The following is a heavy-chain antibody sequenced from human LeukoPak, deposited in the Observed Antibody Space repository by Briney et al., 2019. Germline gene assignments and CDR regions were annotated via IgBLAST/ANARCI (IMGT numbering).Heavy chain of an antibody. V-gene: IGHV3-21*01. CDR3: ARGSSGYSIGWRYY. D-gene: IGHD6-19*01. CDR2: IISSSSYI. J-gene: IGHJ4*02. CDR1: GFTFSSYS. Sequence: GGSLRLSCAASGFTFSSYSMNWVRQAPGKGLEWVSSIISSSSYIYYADSVKGRFTISRDNAKNSLYLQMNSLRAEDTAVYYCARGSSGYSIGWRYYWGQGTLVTVSS.